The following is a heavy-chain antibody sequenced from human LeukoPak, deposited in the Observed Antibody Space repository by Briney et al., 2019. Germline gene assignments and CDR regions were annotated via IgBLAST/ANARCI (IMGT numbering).Heavy chain of an antibody. CDR3: ARDMGGSGTTDYYYGMDV. V-gene: IGHV3-30-3*01. CDR1: GFTFSSYA. D-gene: IGHD3-10*01. CDR2: ISYDGSNK. Sequence: GGSLRLSCAASGFTFSSYAMHWVRQAPGKGLEWVAVISYDGSNKYYADSVKGRFTISRDNSKNTLYLQMNSLRAEDTAVYYCARDMGGSGTTDYYYGMDVWGQGTTVTVSS. J-gene: IGHJ6*02.